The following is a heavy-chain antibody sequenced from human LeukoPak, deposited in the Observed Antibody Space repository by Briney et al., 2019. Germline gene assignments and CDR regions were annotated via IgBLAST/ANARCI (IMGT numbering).Heavy chain of an antibody. D-gene: IGHD2-2*01. Sequence: GRSLRLSCAASGFTFSSYAMHWVRQAPGKGLEWVAVISYDGSNKYYADSVKGRFTISRDNSKNTLYLQMNSLRAEDTAVYYCAGDLDPRYCSSTSCYPIDPWGQGTLVTVSS. CDR3: AGDLDPRYCSSTSCYPIDP. CDR1: GFTFSSYA. J-gene: IGHJ5*02. V-gene: IGHV3-30-3*01. CDR2: ISYDGSNK.